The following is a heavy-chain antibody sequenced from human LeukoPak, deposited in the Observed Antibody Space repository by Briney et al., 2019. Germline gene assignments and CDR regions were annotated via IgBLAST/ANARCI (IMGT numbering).Heavy chain of an antibody. CDR1: GYTFTSYG. J-gene: IGHJ4*02. Sequence: ASVKVSCKASGYTFTSYGISWVRQAPGQGLEWMGWISAYNGNTNYAQKLQGRVTMTTDTSTSTAYMELRSLRSEDTAVYYCARQTAVTTVTRGYFDYWGQGTLVTVSS. D-gene: IGHD4-17*01. V-gene: IGHV1-18*01. CDR3: ARQTAVTTVTRGYFDY. CDR2: ISAYNGNT.